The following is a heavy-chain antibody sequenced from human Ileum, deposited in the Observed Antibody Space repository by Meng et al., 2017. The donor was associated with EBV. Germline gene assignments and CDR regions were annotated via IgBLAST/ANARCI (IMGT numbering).Heavy chain of an antibody. Sequence: QLQLQEPGSGPVNPSQHLSLTCAGSGGSISSGCHSWGWIRQPPGKGLEWIGDIQHSGSTYYNPSIKSRVTISVDRSRNQFSLKLSSVTAADTAVYYCARAHPVVYFFDYWGQGTLVTVSS. V-gene: IGHV4-30-2*01. CDR1: GGSISSGCHS. CDR2: IQHSGST. D-gene: IGHD4-23*01. J-gene: IGHJ4*02. CDR3: ARAHPVVYFFDY.